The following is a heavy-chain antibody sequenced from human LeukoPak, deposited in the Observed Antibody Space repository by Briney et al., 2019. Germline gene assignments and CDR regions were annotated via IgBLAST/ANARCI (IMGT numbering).Heavy chain of an antibody. CDR3: TRDTGTTGEVRFDP. D-gene: IGHD4-17*01. V-gene: IGHV4-4*07. CDR2: IYTSGTT. CDR1: GNSFGNYY. Sequence: PSETLSLTCTVSGNSFGNYYWSWLRQPAGKGLEWIGRIYTSGTTTYNPSLKSRVTMSVDTSRNQFSLRLSSVTAADTAVYFCTRDTGTTGEVRFDPWGQGTLVTVSS. J-gene: IGHJ5*02.